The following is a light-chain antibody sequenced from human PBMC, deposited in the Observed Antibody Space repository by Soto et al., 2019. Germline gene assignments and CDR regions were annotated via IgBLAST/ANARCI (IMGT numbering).Light chain of an antibody. V-gene: IGKV3-20*01. CDR1: QSVTSSY. Sequence: EIVLTQSPGTLSLSPGERATLSCRASQSVTSSYLAWYQLKPGQAPRLLIYGASSRATGIPDRFSGSGSGTDFTLTISRLEPEDFAVYYCQQYRNWPRTFGQGTKVDIK. J-gene: IGKJ1*01. CDR3: QQYRNWPRT. CDR2: GAS.